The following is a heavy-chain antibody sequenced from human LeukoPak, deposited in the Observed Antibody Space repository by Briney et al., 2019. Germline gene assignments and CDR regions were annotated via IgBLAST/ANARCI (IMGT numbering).Heavy chain of an antibody. V-gene: IGHV5-51*01. D-gene: IGHD3-16*01. CDR1: GYGFSSSW. J-gene: IGHJ5*02. CDR2: IYPGDSDT. CDR3: ARLIWGSFYH. Sequence: GESLKISCQGFGYGFSSSWIGWVRQLPGKGLEWMGIIYPGDSDTKYSPSFQGQVTMSVDKSISTAYLQWSSLKASDTAIYYCARLIWGSFYHWGQGTLVTVSS.